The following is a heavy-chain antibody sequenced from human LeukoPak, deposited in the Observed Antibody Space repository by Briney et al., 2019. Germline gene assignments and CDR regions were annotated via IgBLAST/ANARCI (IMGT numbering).Heavy chain of an antibody. Sequence: SVKVSCKASGGTFSSYAISWVRQAPGQGLEWMGRIIPILGIANYAQKFQGRVTITADKSTSTAYMELSSLRSEDTAVYYCARGYGDFRVEGRYFHSWGQGTLVTVSS. CDR1: GGTFSSYA. CDR2: IIPILGIA. CDR3: ARGYGDFRVEGRYFHS. D-gene: IGHD4-17*01. J-gene: IGHJ4*02. V-gene: IGHV1-69*04.